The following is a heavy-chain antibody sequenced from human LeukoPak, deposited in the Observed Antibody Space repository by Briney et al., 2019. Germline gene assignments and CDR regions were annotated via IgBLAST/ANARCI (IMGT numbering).Heavy chain of an antibody. CDR3: AKDLVGLGGA. J-gene: IGHJ5*02. V-gene: IGHV3-30*18. CDR1: GFALKSYS. D-gene: IGHD2-21*01. CDR2: ISYDGSNK. Sequence: GGSLRLSCAGSGFALKSYSLSWVRQAPGKGREWVAVISYDGSNKYYADSVKGRFTISRDNSKNTLYLQMNSLRAEDTAVYYCAKDLVGLGGAWGQGTLVTVSS.